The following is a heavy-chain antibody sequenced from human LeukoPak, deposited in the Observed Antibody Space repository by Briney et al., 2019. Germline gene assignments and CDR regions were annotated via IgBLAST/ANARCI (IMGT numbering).Heavy chain of an antibody. D-gene: IGHD6-13*01. CDR2: TNNDGRST. V-gene: IGHV3-74*01. J-gene: IGHJ4*02. CDR1: GFTFSSYR. Sequence: GGSLRLSCAASGFTFSSYRMHWVRQAAGKGLVWVSRTNNDGRSTSYADSVKGRLTISRDNAKNTLYLQMNSLRAEDTAVYYCARGGSSSWYIGLDYWGQGTLVTVSS. CDR3: ARGGSSSWYIGLDY.